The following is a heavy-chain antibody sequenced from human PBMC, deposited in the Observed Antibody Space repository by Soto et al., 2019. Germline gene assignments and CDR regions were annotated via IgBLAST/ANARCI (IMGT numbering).Heavy chain of an antibody. D-gene: IGHD3-10*01. CDR1: GFTFSSHN. J-gene: IGHJ5*02. V-gene: IGHV3-21*02. Sequence: EVQLVESGGGLVKPGGSLRLSCAASGFTFSSHNIYWFRQPPGKGLEWVSSIGTSDSSIYYADSVRGRFTISKDNAKNSVYLQMDSLRAEDAAIYLCARELSPVVRAYTWGQGTPVTVSS. CDR3: ARELSPVVRAYT. CDR2: IGTSDSSI.